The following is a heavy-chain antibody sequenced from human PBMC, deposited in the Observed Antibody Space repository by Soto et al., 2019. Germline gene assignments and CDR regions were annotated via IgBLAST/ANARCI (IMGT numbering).Heavy chain of an antibody. J-gene: IGHJ4*02. CDR3: VRRYCSSTSCTFDY. V-gene: IGHV3-48*03. CDR1: GFTFTTYE. CDR2: ISGSGSFI. D-gene: IGHD2-2*01. Sequence: LRLSCAASGFTFTTYEMNWVRQAPGKGLEWVSYISGSGSFIYYADSVKGRFTISRDNARSTLFLQMSSLRAEDTAVYYCVRRYCSSTSCTFDYWGQGALVTVSS.